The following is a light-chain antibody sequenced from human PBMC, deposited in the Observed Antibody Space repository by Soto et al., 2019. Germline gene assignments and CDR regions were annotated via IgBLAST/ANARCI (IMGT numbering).Light chain of an antibody. CDR3: QQRSNWPPWT. V-gene: IGKV3-11*01. CDR1: QSVSSY. J-gene: IGKJ1*01. Sequence: EIVXTQSPATLSLSPGERATLSCRASQSVSSYLAWYQQKPGQAPRLLIYDASNRATGIPARFSGSGSGTDFTLTISSLEPEDFAVYYCQQRSNWPPWTFGQGTKLDIK. CDR2: DAS.